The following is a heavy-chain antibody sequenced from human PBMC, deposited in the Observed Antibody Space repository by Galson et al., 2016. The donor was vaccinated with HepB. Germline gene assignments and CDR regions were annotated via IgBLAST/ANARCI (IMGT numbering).Heavy chain of an antibody. Sequence: SVKVSCKASGYTFTDYDIHWVRQAPGQGLEWVGWMNPNSGNAGFARKFQGRVTMTRDTAINTAYMELNSLRSEDTAVYYCARPGEDIILDYFFLSWGQGTRVTVSS. CDR1: GYTFTDYD. J-gene: IGHJ4*02. V-gene: IGHV1-8*01. CDR3: ARPGEDIILDYFFLS. D-gene: IGHD3-3*01. CDR2: MNPNSGNA.